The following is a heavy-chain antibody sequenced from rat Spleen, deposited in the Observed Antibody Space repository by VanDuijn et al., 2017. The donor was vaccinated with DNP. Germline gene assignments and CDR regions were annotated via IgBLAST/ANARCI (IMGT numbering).Heavy chain of an antibody. J-gene: IGHJ2*01. D-gene: IGHD1-11*01. V-gene: IGHV5-29*01. CDR1: GFTFSDYY. Sequence: EVQLVESDGGLVQPGRSLKLSCAASGFTFSDYYMAWVRQAPTKGLEWVATISYDGSSTYYRDSVKGRFTISRDNAKSTLYLQMDSLRSEDTATYYCARHEATEGIDFDYWGQGVMVTVSS. CDR3: ARHEATEGIDFDY. CDR2: ISYDGSST.